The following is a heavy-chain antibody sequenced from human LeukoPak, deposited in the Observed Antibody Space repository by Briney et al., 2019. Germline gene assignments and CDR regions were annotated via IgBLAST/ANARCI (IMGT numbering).Heavy chain of an antibody. CDR2: IYHSGST. D-gene: IGHD3-10*01. J-gene: IGHJ3*02. V-gene: IGHV4-30-2*01. CDR3: ARGSGSYYDRGAFDI. CDR1: GGSISSGGYS. Sequence: SETLSLTCAVSGGSISSGGYSWSWIRQPPGKGLEWIGYIYHSGSTYYNPSLKSRVTISVDRSKNQFSLKLSSVTAADTAVYYCARGSGSYYDRGAFDIWGQGTMVTVSS.